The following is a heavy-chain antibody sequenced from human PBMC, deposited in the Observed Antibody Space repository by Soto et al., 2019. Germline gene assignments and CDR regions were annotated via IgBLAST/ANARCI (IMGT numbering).Heavy chain of an antibody. CDR2: MFYGVST. D-gene: IGHD3-3*02. J-gene: IGHJ4*02. CDR1: GSSINSSGYY. Sequence: PSETLSLTCTVSGSSINSSGYYWGWIRQPPGKGLEWIGSMFYGVSTYYNPSLKSRVTVSVDTSMNQFSLNLRSVTAADTAVYYCARLPSRHLVDYWGQGTLVTVSS. CDR3: ARLPSRHLVDY. V-gene: IGHV4-39*01.